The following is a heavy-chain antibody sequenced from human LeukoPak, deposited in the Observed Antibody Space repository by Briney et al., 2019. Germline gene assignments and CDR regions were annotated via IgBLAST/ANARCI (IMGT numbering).Heavy chain of an antibody. V-gene: IGHV4-39*02. D-gene: IGHD2-2*01. CDR2: IYYIGTT. CDR3: ARDFDCPARLHDYQLLCGGFDP. J-gene: IGHJ5*02. Sequence: SETLSLTCTVSGGSISGGGSYWAWIRQPPGRGLEWIGSIYYIGTTYYNPSLKSRVTISVDTSKNQFSLKLSSVTAADTAMYYCARDFDCPARLHDYQLLCGGFDPWGQGTLVTVSS. CDR1: GGSISGGGSY.